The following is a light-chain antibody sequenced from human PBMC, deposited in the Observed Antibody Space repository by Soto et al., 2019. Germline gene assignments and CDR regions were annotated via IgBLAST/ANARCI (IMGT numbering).Light chain of an antibody. J-gene: IGLJ1*01. V-gene: IGLV2-14*01. Sequence: QSVLTQPASVSGSPGHSITITCTGTSSDVGGYNYVSWYQQYPGKAPKLMIYDVTNRPPGVSNRFSGSKSGNTASLTISGLQAEDEADYYCSSYTSTSTFVFGTGTKVTVL. CDR1: SSDVGGYNY. CDR3: SSYTSTSTFV. CDR2: DVT.